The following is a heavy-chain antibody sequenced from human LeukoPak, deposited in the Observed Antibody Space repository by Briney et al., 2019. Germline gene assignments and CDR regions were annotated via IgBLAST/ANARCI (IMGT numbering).Heavy chain of an antibody. CDR1: GFTFSSYS. J-gene: IGHJ4*02. CDR2: ISSSSSSYI. Sequence: GGSLRLSCAASGFTFSSYSMNWVRQAPGKGLEWVSSISSSSSSYIYYADSVKGRFTISRDNAKNSLYLQMNSLRAEDTAVYYCARDWSGSGWYFGSYFDYWGQGTLVTVSS. CDR3: ARDWSGSGWYFGSYFDY. V-gene: IGHV3-21*01. D-gene: IGHD6-19*01.